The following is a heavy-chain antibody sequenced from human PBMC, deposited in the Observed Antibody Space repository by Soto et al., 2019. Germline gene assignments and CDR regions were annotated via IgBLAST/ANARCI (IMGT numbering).Heavy chain of an antibody. Sequence: VASVKVFCKTSGYTFTDYYIHWVRQAPGQWLEWMWLINPNSGGTNYAQKFQGWVTMTRDTSINTAYMEVHKLTSDDTAMYYCAREHVLTVGGTYYYYGMALWAQGTTVTLSS. D-gene: IGHD1-26*01. J-gene: IGHJ6*02. CDR2: INPNSGGT. V-gene: IGHV1-2*04. CDR1: GYTFTDYY. CDR3: AREHVLTVGGTYYYYGMAL.